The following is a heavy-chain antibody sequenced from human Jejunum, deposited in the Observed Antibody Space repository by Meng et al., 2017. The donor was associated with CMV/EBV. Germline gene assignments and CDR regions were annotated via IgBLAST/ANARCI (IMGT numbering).Heavy chain of an antibody. CDR3: AHFVGGYYPSRPDY. J-gene: IGHJ4*02. Sequence: QITLKELCPTLVKPTQTLTLTCRFPCFSPSTSGEGVGWIRQPPGKALEWLALIYRGDDKRYSPSLNSRLTIAKDTSKNEVVLTLTNMGPIDTGTYYCAHFVGGYYPSRPDYWGQGTLVTVSS. D-gene: IGHD1-26*01. CDR2: IYRGDDK. V-gene: IGHV2-5*02. CDR1: CFSPSTSGEG.